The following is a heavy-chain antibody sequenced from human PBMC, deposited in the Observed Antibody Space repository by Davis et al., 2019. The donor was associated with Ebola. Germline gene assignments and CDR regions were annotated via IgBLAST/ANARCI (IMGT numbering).Heavy chain of an antibody. CDR3: ARGDFYYGVDV. CDR2: MYSGGTT. V-gene: IGHV3-53*01. CDR1: GFSVSTKY. Sequence: PGGSLRLSCAASGFSVSTKYMNWVRQAPGKGLQWVSIMYSGGTTYYADSVKGRFTISRDSSKNTVYLQMNNLRAEDTAVYYCARGDFYYGVDVWGQGTTVTVSS. J-gene: IGHJ6*02.